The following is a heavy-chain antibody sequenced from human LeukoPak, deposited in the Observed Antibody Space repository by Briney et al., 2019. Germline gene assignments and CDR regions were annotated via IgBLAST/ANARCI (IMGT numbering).Heavy chain of an antibody. D-gene: IGHD1-14*01. CDR1: GFTFNDYA. CDR2: ISWDSGNT. J-gene: IGHJ4*02. Sequence: GGSLRLSCAASGFTFNDYAMHWVRQAPGKGLEWVSLISWDSGNTYYADSVKGRFTISRDNTKNSVYLQMSSLRAEDTAVYYCAREVWGPEYWGQGTLVTVSS. CDR3: AREVWGPEY. V-gene: IGHV3-43D*03.